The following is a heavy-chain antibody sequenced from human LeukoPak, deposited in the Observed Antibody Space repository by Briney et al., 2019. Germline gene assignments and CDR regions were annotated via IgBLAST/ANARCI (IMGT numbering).Heavy chain of an antibody. CDR1: GFTFSSYE. CDR3: ARDRGLDTYYYDSSGYYYSYFDL. D-gene: IGHD3-22*01. V-gene: IGHV3-48*03. Sequence: GGSLRLSCAASGFTFSSYEMNWVRQAPGKGLEWVSYISSSGSTIYYADSVKGRFTISRDNAKNSLYLQMNSLRAEDTAVYYCARDRGLDTYYYDSSGYYYSYFDLWGRGTLVTVSS. CDR2: ISSSGSTI. J-gene: IGHJ2*01.